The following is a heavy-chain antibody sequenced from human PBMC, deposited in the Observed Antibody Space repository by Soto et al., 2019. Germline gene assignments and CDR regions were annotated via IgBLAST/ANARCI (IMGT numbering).Heavy chain of an antibody. CDR1: GYTFNTYD. CDR2: MNPYSGNT. J-gene: IGHJ4*02. D-gene: IGHD6-25*01. CDR3: ARRKERSGPHYFDY. Sequence: GASVKVSCKASGYTFNTYDISWVRQATGQGLEWMGWMNPYSGNTGYAQKFQGRVTVTRNTSISTVYMEPSGLRPDDTALYYCARRKERSGPHYFDYWGQGSQVTVSS. V-gene: IGHV1-8*01.